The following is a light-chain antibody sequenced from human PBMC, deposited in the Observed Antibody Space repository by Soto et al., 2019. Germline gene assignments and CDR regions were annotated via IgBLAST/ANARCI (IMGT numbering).Light chain of an antibody. CDR3: QTWTTGTVV. Sequence: QSALTQSPSASASLGASVKLTCTLSSGHSTYAIAWHQQQPEKGPRYLMKLNSDGSHRKGDGIPDRFSGSSSGAERYLTISSLQSEDEADYYCQTWTTGTVVFGGGTKLTVL. J-gene: IGLJ2*01. V-gene: IGLV4-69*01. CDR2: LNSDGSH. CDR1: SGHSTYA.